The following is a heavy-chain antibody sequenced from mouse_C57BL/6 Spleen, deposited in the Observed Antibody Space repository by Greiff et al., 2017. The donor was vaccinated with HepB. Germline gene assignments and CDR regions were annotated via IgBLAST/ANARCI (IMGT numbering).Heavy chain of an antibody. CDR2: IWSDGST. CDR1: GFSLTSYG. J-gene: IGHJ3*01. Sequence: VKLMESGPGLVAPSQSLSITCTVSGFSLTSYGVHWVRQPPGKGLEWLVVIWSDGSTTYNSALKSRLSISKDNSKSQVFLKMNSLQTDDKAMYYCARRGSSRGGFAYWGQGTLVTVSA. D-gene: IGHD1-1*01. V-gene: IGHV2-6*03. CDR3: ARRGSSRGGFAY.